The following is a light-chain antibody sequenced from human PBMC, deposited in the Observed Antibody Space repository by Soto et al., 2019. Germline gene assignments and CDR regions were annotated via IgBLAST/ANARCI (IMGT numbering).Light chain of an antibody. Sequence: DIQMTQSPSSQSASVGDRVTITCRASQSINRYLNWYQQPPGKAPKHLIYAASSLQSGVPSRFSVSVSETDFPPTITSLQSDAFATYYCQKSFSTPRTFGQGTRVEI. V-gene: IGKV1-39*01. J-gene: IGKJ1*01. CDR1: QSINRY. CDR2: AAS. CDR3: QKSFSTPRT.